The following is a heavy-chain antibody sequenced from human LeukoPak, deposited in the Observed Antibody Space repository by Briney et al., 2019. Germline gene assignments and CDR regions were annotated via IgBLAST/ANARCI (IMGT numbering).Heavy chain of an antibody. Sequence: SETLSLTCAVYGGSFSGYYWSWIRQPPGKGLEWIGEINHSGSTNYNPSLKSRVTISVDTSKNQFSLKLSSVTAADTAVYYCATHRTGRRGHYYYGMDVWGQGTTVTVSS. CDR1: GGSFSGYY. V-gene: IGHV4-34*01. CDR2: INHSGST. D-gene: IGHD4-17*01. J-gene: IGHJ6*02. CDR3: ATHRTGRRGHYYYGMDV.